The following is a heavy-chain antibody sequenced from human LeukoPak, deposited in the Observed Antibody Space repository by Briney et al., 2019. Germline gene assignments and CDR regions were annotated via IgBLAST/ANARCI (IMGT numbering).Heavy chain of an antibody. CDR3: ARAEGAEYYYDSSGYYSYPLVNY. Sequence: PSETLSLTCTVSGGSISSGGYYWSWIRQHPGKGLEWIGYIYYSGRTYYNPSLKSRVTISVDTSKNQFSLKLSSVTAADTAVYYCARAEGAEYYYDSSGYYSYPLVNYWGQGTLVTVSS. CDR1: GGSISSGGYY. CDR2: IYYSGRT. D-gene: IGHD3-22*01. V-gene: IGHV4-31*03. J-gene: IGHJ4*02.